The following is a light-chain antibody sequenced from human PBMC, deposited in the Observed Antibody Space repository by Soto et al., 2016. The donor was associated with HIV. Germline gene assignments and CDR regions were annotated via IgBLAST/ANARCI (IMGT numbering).Light chain of an antibody. Sequence: SYVLTQPPSVSVAPGKTASITCGGNNIETKSVHWYQQKPGQAPVLVVYDDTDRPSGIPERFSASNSGNTATLNISRVEAGDEADYHCQVWDSSSAHYVFGTGTKVTVL. CDR2: DDT. CDR1: NIETKS. V-gene: IGLV3-21*03. J-gene: IGLJ1*01. CDR3: QVWDSSSAHYV.